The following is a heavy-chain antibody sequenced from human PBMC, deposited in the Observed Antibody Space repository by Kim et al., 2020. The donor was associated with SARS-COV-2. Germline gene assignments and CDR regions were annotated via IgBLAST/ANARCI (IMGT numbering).Heavy chain of an antibody. V-gene: IGHV7-4-1*02. D-gene: IGHD4-17*01. Sequence: YAQGFTGRFVFSLDTSVSTAYLQISSLKAEDTAVYYCARANNDYGDYFDYWGQGTLVTVSS. CDR3: ARANNDYGDYFDY. J-gene: IGHJ4*02.